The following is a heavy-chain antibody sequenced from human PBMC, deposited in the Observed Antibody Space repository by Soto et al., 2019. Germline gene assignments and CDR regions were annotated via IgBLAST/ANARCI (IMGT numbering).Heavy chain of an antibody. Sequence: SETLSLTCTVSGGSISSYYWSWIRQPPGKGLEWIGYIYYSGSTNYNPSLKSRVTISVDTSKNQFSLKLSSVTAADTAVYYCARDLIAVAGTTTTAMDVWGQGTTVTVSS. J-gene: IGHJ6*02. V-gene: IGHV4-59*01. CDR1: GGSISSYY. CDR3: ARDLIAVAGTTTTAMDV. CDR2: IYYSGST. D-gene: IGHD6-19*01.